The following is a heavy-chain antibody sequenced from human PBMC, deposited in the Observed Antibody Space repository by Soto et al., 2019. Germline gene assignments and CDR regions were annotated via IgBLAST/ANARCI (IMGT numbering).Heavy chain of an antibody. D-gene: IGHD3-16*01. J-gene: IGHJ6*02. Sequence: GGSLRLSCAASGFTFSSYEMNWVRQAPGKGLEWVSYISSSGSTIYYADSVKGRFTISRDNAKSSLYLQMNSLRAEDTAVYYCARVADYVWGSYPKMYGMDVWGQGTTVTVSS. V-gene: IGHV3-48*03. CDR3: ARVADYVWGSYPKMYGMDV. CDR2: ISSSGSTI. CDR1: GFTFSSYE.